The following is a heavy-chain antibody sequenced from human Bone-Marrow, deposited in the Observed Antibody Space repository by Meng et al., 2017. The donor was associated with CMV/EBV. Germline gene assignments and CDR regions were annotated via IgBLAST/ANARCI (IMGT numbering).Heavy chain of an antibody. Sequence: SVKVSCKASGGTFSSYAISWVRQAPGQGLEWMGGIIPIFGTANYAQKFQGRVTITTDESTSTAYMELSSLRSEDTAVYYCARSDRAYWGGDCYSAFDIWGQGTMVTVSS. CDR2: IIPIFGTA. D-gene: IGHD2-21*01. CDR3: ARSDRAYWGGDCYSAFDI. J-gene: IGHJ3*02. CDR1: GGTFSSYA. V-gene: IGHV1-69*05.